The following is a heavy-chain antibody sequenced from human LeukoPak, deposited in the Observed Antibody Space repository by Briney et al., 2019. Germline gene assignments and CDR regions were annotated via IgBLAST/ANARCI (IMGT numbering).Heavy chain of an antibody. D-gene: IGHD3-22*01. CDR1: GFTFSRYT. V-gene: IGHV3-21*01. Sequence: GGSLRLSCAASGFTFSRYTMSWVRQAPGKGLEWVSSITSSSIYIYYADSMKGRFTISRDNAKNSLYLQMNSLRAEDTAVYYCARALYDSSGYYSHFDYWGQGTLVTVSS. J-gene: IGHJ4*02. CDR3: ARALYDSSGYYSHFDY. CDR2: ITSSSIYI.